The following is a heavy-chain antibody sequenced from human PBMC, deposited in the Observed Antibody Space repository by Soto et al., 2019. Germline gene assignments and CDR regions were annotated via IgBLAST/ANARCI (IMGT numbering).Heavy chain of an antibody. D-gene: IGHD3-10*01. CDR3: ARDKGMVFDFDY. J-gene: IGHJ4*02. CDR1: GFTFSSYA. V-gene: IGHV3-30-3*01. Sequence: PGGYLRLFFSASGFTFSSYAMHWVRQAPGKGLEWVAFISYDGSNKYYEDSVKGRFTISRDNSKNTLYLQMNSLRAEDTAVYYCARDKGMVFDFDYWGQGTLVPVSS. CDR2: ISYDGSNK.